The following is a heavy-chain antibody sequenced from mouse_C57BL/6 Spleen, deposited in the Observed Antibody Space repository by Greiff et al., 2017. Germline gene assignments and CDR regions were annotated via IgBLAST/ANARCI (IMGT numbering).Heavy chain of an antibody. Sequence: EVHLVESGPELVKPGASVKISCKASGYSFTDYNMNWVKQSNGKSLEWIGVINPNYGTTSYNQKFKGKATLTVDQSYSTAYMQLNSLTSEDSAVYYCARETGITWYFDVWGTGTTVTVSA. CDR2: INPNYGTT. V-gene: IGHV1-39*01. CDR3: ARETGITWYFDV. CDR1: GYSFTDYN. D-gene: IGHD4-1*01. J-gene: IGHJ1*03.